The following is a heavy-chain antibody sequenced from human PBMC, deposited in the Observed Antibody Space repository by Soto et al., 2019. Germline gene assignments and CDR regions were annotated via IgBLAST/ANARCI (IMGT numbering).Heavy chain of an antibody. CDR2: ISYDGSNK. CDR3: ARKVVYGMDV. Sequence: GGSLRLSCAASGFTFSSYGMHWVRQAPGKGLEWVAVISYDGSNKYYADSVKGRFTISRDNSKNTLYLQMNSLRAEDTAVYYCARKVVYGMDVWGQGTTVTVSS. V-gene: IGHV3-30*03. CDR1: GFTFSSYG. D-gene: IGHD2-2*01. J-gene: IGHJ6*02.